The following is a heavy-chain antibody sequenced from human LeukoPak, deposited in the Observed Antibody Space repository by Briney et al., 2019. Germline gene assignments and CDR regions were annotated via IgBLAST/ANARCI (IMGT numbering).Heavy chain of an antibody. V-gene: IGHV3-23*01. Sequence: GGSLRLSCAASGFTFSTYPMSWVRQAPGKGLEWVSSISDSGSGTYYADSVKGRFTISRDNTKTTLYLQMNSLRAEDTAVYYCARRTAAAAKKYYFDSWGQGTLVTVSS. CDR1: GFTFSTYP. CDR2: ISDSGSGT. J-gene: IGHJ4*02. CDR3: ARRTAAAAKKYYFDS. D-gene: IGHD6-13*01.